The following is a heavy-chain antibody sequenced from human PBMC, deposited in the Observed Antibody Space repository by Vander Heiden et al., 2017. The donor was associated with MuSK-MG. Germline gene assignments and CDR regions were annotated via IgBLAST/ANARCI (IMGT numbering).Heavy chain of an antibody. J-gene: IGHJ4*02. CDR2: ISGSGGST. Sequence: EVQLLGSGGGLVQPGGSLRLSFSSYAMSWVRQAPGKGLEWVSAISGSGGSTYYADSVKGRFTISRDNSKNTLYLQMNSLRAEDTAVYYCAKEVRQQLELDYWGQGTLVTVSS. V-gene: IGHV3-23*01. CDR3: AKEVRQQLELDY. D-gene: IGHD6-13*01. CDR1: SSYA.